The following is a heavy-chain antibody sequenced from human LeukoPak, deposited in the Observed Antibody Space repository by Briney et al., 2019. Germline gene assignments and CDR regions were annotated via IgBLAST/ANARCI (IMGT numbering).Heavy chain of an antibody. J-gene: IGHJ4*02. D-gene: IGHD3-9*01. CDR1: GFSLTDYP. CDR3: ATDQRYAFDY. V-gene: IGHV3-48*02. CDR2: IRTTAEGAKYA. Sequence: GGSLRLSCATSGFSLTDYPMNWVRQAPGKGLEWISNIRTTAEGAKYAYYADSVKGRVTISRDDGKNTLSLHMKSMRDDDTAVYYCATDQRYAFDYWGQGILVTVSS.